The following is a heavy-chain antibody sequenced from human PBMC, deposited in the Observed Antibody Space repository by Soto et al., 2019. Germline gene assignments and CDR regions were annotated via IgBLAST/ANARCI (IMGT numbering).Heavy chain of an antibody. V-gene: IGHV3-53*01. CDR2: IYSGGST. CDR3: ARVVAVAGTDAFDI. D-gene: IGHD6-19*01. Sequence: VGSLRLSCAASGFTVSSNYMSWVRQAPGKGPEWVSVIYSGGSTYYADSVKGRFTISRDNSKNTLYLQMNSLRAEDTAVYYCARVVAVAGTDAFDIWGQGTMVTVSS. J-gene: IGHJ3*02. CDR1: GFTVSSNY.